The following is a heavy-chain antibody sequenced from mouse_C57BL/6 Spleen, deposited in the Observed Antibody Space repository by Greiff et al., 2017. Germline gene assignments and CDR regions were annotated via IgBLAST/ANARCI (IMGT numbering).Heavy chain of an antibody. J-gene: IGHJ2*01. CDR3: ARSITTVGVYYFDY. V-gene: IGHV1-80*01. Sequence: VQLQESGAELVKPGASVKISCKASGYAFSSYWMNWVKQRPGKGLEWIGQIYPGDGDTNYNGKFKGKATLTADKSSSTAYMQLSSLTSEDSAVYFCARSITTVGVYYFDYWGQGTTLTVSS. CDR1: GYAFSSYW. D-gene: IGHD1-1*01. CDR2: IYPGDGDT.